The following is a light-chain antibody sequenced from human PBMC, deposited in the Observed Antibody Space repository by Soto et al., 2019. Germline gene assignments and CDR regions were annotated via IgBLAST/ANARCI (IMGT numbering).Light chain of an antibody. Sequence: QSALTQPASVSGSPGQSITISCTGTSSDVGGYNYVSWYQQHPGKVPKLMIYDVNIRPSGVSNRFSGSKSGNTASLTISGLQDEDEADYYCSSFTTSSTVLFGGGTKLTVL. V-gene: IGLV2-14*03. CDR2: DVN. J-gene: IGLJ2*01. CDR3: SSFTTSSTVL. CDR1: SSDVGGYNY.